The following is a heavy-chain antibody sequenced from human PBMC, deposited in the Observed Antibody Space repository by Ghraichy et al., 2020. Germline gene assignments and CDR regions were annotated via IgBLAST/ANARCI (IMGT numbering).Heavy chain of an antibody. D-gene: IGHD4-23*01. CDR1: AGFDSSVSYY. Sequence: SESLSLTCIVSAGFDSSVSYYWSLLRHPPGKGLEWTGYIYYSGSTNYNPSLKSRVTISVDTSKNPLYLKLSSVTAADTAVDYCARVDYGGGRFDYRGQGTLVTGS. CDR2: IYYSGST. CDR3: ARVDYGGGRFDY. J-gene: IGHJ4*02. V-gene: IGHV4-61*01.